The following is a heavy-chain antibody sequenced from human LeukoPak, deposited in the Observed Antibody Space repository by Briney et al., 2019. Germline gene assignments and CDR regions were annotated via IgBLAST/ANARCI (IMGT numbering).Heavy chain of an antibody. CDR3: ARDSMPTRGVRRGFDP. CDR2: ISADNGNT. J-gene: IGHJ5*02. CDR1: ANTFSNYG. D-gene: IGHD3-10*01. V-gene: IGHV1-18*01. Sequence: GASVKVSCKTSANTFSNYGISWVRQAPGQGLEWMGWISADNGNTNYAQKFHGRVTMTTDTSTRTAYMELRSLRSDDTAVYYCARDSMPTRGVRRGFDPWGQGTLVTVSS.